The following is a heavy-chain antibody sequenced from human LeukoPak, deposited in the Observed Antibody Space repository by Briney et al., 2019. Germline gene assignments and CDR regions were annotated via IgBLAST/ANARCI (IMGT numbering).Heavy chain of an antibody. D-gene: IGHD3-10*01. Sequence: GGSLRLSCAASGFTFSSYGMHWVRQAPGKGLEWVAVISYDGSNKYYADSVKGRFTISRDNAKNSLYLQMNSLRAEDTAVYYCARDMVRGLTSLVGGMDVWGQGTTVTVSS. CDR3: ARDMVRGLTSLVGGMDV. CDR1: GFTFSSYG. J-gene: IGHJ6*02. CDR2: ISYDGSNK. V-gene: IGHV3-30*03.